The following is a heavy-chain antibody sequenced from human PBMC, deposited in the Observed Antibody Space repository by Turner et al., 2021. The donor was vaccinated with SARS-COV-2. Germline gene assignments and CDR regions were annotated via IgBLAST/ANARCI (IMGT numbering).Heavy chain of an antibody. J-gene: IGHJ4*02. D-gene: IGHD6-6*01. CDR2: INPNSGGT. V-gene: IGHV1-2*07. CDR3: ARVSSLSYYFDY. Sequence: QVQLVQSGAEVKKPGASVKVSCKASGYTFTGYYMYWVRQAPGQGLEWMGWINPNSGGTNCAHKFQGRVTMTRDMSISTAYMELSRLRSDDTAVYYCARVSSLSYYFDYWGQGTLVTVSS. CDR1: GYTFTGYY.